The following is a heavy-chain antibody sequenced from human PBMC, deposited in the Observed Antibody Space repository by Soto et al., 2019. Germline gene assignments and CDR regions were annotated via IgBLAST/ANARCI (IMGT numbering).Heavy chain of an antibody. J-gene: IGHJ6*02. CDR3: ARDPNFSLPFHFCGMDV. V-gene: IGHV1-46*01. Sequence: QVQLVQSGAEVKKPGASVKISCKASGYTFTTYYLHWVRQAPGQGLEWMGIINPDTGSTSSAQNFRGRVSVTRDTSTSTVYMDLYSLSSEDTAVYCCARDPNFSLPFHFCGMDVWGQGTTVTVSS. CDR2: INPDTGST. CDR1: GYTFTTYY.